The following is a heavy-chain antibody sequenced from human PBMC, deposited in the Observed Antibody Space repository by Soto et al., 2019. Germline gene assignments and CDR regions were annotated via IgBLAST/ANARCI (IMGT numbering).Heavy chain of an antibody. V-gene: IGHV3-21*01. D-gene: IGHD2-2*02. Sequence: GGSLRLSCAASGFTFSSYSMNWVRQAPGKGLEWVSSISSSSSYIYYADSVKGRFTISRDNAKNSLYLQMNSLRAEDTAVYYCAREAVPAAIRCDAFDIWGQGTMVTVSS. CDR1: GFTFSSYS. CDR3: AREAVPAAIRCDAFDI. CDR2: ISSSSSYI. J-gene: IGHJ3*02.